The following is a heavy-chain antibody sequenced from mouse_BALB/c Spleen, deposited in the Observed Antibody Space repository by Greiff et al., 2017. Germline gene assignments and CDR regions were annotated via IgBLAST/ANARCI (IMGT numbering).Heavy chain of an antibody. J-gene: IGHJ4*01. V-gene: IGHV1-9*01. CDR3: NVCFDYYGSRYAMDY. CDR2: ILPGSGST. CDR1: GYTFSSYW. D-gene: IGHD1-1*01. Sequence: QVQLQQSGAELMKPGASVKISCKATGYTFSSYWIEWVKQRPGHGLEWIGEILPGSGSTNYNEKFKGKATFTADTSSNTAYMQLSSLTSEDSAVYYCNVCFDYYGSRYAMDYWGQGTSVTVSS.